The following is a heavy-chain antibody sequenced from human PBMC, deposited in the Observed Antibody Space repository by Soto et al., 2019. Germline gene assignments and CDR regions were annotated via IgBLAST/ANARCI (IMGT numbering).Heavy chain of an antibody. Sequence: QGQLVQSGAEVEKPGASVKVSCKASGYTFTSYEINWVRQATGQGLEWRGWMNPSSGNTGYAQKFQGRLTMTRNTAITTAYMELNNLNSEDTAVYYCVRGTSGMDVWGQGTTVTVSS. CDR3: VRGTSGMDV. CDR2: MNPSSGNT. V-gene: IGHV1-8*01. CDR1: GYTFTSYE. J-gene: IGHJ6*02.